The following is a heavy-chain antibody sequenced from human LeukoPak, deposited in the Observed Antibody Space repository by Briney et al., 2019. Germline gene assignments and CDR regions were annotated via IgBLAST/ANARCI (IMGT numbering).Heavy chain of an antibody. CDR3: ARGRSAGIYY. Sequence: GGSLRLSCAASGFTFDDYAMHWVRQAPGKGLEWVSGISWNSGSIGYADSVKGRFTISRDNAKNSLYLQMNSLRAEDTALYYCARGRSAGIYYWGQGTLVTVSS. D-gene: IGHD3-10*01. CDR1: GFTFDDYA. J-gene: IGHJ4*02. CDR2: ISWNSGSI. V-gene: IGHV3-9*01.